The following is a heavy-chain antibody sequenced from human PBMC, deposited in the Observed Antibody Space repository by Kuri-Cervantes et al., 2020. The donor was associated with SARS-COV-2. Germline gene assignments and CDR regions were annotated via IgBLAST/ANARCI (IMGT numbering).Heavy chain of an antibody. D-gene: IGHD6-19*01. CDR2: IYYSGST. CDR1: GGSISSYY. V-gene: IGHV4-59*01. J-gene: IGHJ4*02. CDR3: ARQVAVAGHYYFDY. Sequence: SETLSLTCTVSGGSISSYYWSWIRQPPGKGLEWIGYIYYSGSTNYNPSLKSRVTISVDTSKNQFSLKLSSVTAADTAVYYCARQVAVAGHYYFDYWGQGTLVTVSS.